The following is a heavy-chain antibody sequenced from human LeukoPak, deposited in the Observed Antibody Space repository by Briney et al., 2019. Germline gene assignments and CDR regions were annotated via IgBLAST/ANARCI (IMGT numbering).Heavy chain of an antibody. J-gene: IGHJ4*02. Sequence: ASVKVSCKASGYTFTSYGISWVRQAPGQGLEWMGWISAYNGNTNYAQKLQGRVTMTTDTSTSTAYMELRSLRSDDTAVYYCARGRFGDFWSSSPLVDYWGQGTLVTVSS. D-gene: IGHD3-3*01. CDR3: ARGRFGDFWSSSPLVDY. V-gene: IGHV1-18*01. CDR1: GYTFTSYG. CDR2: ISAYNGNT.